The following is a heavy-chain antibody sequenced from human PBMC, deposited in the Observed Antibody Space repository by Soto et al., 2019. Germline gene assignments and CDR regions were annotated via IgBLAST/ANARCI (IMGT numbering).Heavy chain of an antibody. CDR3: ASRDSSPHYRY. V-gene: IGHV4-39*01. D-gene: IGHD2-15*01. J-gene: IGHJ4*02. Sequence: QLQLQESGPGLVKPSETLSLTCTVSGGSISSSSYYWGWIRQPPGKGLEWIGSIYCSGSTYYNPSLKSRVTIAVDTSKNQFSLKLSSVTAADTAVYYCASRDSSPHYRYWGQGTLVTVSS. CDR2: IYCSGST. CDR1: GGSISSSSYY.